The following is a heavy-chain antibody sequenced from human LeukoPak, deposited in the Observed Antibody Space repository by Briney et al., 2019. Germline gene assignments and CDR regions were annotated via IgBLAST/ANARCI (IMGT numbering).Heavy chain of an antibody. J-gene: IGHJ4*02. Sequence: GGSLRLSCAGSGFMFNGYWMQWVRQVPGKGLVWVARISDDGRRTTYADFVKGRFTISRDNAKNTLYLQMNSLRAGDTALYYCAKDLFTMIVVVIRGFDYWGQGTLVTVSS. V-gene: IGHV3-74*01. CDR1: GFMFNGYW. CDR3: AKDLFTMIVVVIRGFDY. CDR2: ISDDGRRT. D-gene: IGHD3-22*01.